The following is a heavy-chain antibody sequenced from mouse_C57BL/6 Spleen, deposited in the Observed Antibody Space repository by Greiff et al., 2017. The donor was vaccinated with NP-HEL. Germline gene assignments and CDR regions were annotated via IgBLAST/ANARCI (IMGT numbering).Heavy chain of an antibody. D-gene: IGHD1-1*01. CDR3: ARFFTTVVAHYFDY. CDR1: GYSFTDYN. J-gene: IGHJ2*01. V-gene: IGHV1-39*01. Sequence: EVQLQQSGPELVKPGASVKISCKASGYSFTDYNMNWVKQSNGKSLEWIGVINPNYGTTSYNQKFKGKATLTVDQSSSTAYMQLNSLTSEDSAVDYCARFFTTVVAHYFDYWGQGTTLTVSS. CDR2: INPNYGTT.